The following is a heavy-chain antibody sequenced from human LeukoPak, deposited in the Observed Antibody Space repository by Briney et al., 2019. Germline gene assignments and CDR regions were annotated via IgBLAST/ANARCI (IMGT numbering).Heavy chain of an antibody. V-gene: IGHV1-8*02. Sequence: ASVKVSCKASGYTFTSYDINWVRQATGQGLEWMGWMNPNSGNTGYAQKFQGRVTMTRDTSTSTVYMELSSPRSEDTAVYYCARGGPVLRYFDWPLYYYFDYWGQGTLVTVSS. CDR3: ARGGPVLRYFDWPLYYYFDY. CDR1: GYTFTSYD. D-gene: IGHD3-9*01. J-gene: IGHJ4*02. CDR2: MNPNSGNT.